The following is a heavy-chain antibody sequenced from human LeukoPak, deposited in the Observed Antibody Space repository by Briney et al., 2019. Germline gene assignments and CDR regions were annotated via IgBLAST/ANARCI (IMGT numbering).Heavy chain of an antibody. CDR2: IYPGDSDT. D-gene: IGHD5-18*01. CDR3: ARPKKDTENAFDI. Sequence: GESLKISCKGSGYSFTSYWIGWVCQMPGKGLEWMGIIYPGDSDTRYSPSFQGQVTISADKSISTAYLQWSSLKASDTAMYYCARPKKDTENAFDIWGQGTMVTVSS. V-gene: IGHV5-51*01. J-gene: IGHJ3*02. CDR1: GYSFTSYW.